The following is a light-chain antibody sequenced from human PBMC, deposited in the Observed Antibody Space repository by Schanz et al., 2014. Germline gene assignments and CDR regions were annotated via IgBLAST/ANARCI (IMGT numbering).Light chain of an antibody. CDR3: ETWDDSLSARF. CDR1: TSNIGSNP. Sequence: QSVLTQPPSASGTPGQRVTISCSGSTSNIGSNPVNWYQQLPGTAPKLLIYNSNQRPSGVPDRFSGSKSGTSASLVISGLRSEDEADYYCETWDDSLSARFFGTGTKVTVL. J-gene: IGLJ1*01. CDR2: NSN. V-gene: IGLV1-47*02.